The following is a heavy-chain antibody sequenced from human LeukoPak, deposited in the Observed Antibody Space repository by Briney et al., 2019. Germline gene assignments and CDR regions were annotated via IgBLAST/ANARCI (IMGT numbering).Heavy chain of an antibody. V-gene: IGHV4-61*02. D-gene: IGHD5-18*01. CDR1: GGSISSGSYY. Sequence: SETLSLTCTVSGGSISSGSYYWSWIRQPAGKGLEWIGRIYTSGSTKYNPSLKSRVTISVDMSKNQISLKLSSVTAADTAVYYCARDPGHSYGAPFDYWGQGTLVTVSS. CDR2: IYTSGST. CDR3: ARDPGHSYGAPFDY. J-gene: IGHJ4*02.